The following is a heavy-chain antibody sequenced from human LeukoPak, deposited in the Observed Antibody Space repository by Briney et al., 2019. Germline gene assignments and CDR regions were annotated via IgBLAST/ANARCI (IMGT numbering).Heavy chain of an antibody. CDR2: FDSENNKI. D-gene: IGHD6-19*01. Sequence: ASVKVSCKISGYSLSDLSIHWVREAPGAQLECMGGFDSENNKIVYSQKCQGRVTMPQDTSSPTAYMQLTRLLSEAKTVHFSTTDRVYRSSGRSWGFFDYWGQGTLVIVSS. J-gene: IGHJ4*02. CDR3: TTDRVYRSSGRSWGFFDY. CDR1: GYSLSDLS. V-gene: IGHV1-24*01.